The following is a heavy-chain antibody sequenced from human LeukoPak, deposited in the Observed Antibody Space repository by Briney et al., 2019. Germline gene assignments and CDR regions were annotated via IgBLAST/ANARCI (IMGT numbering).Heavy chain of an antibody. CDR1: GFTFSTSW. Sequence: PGGSLRLSCAASGFTFSTSWMSWVRQVPGKGLEWVANIKKDGSETYYVDSVKGRFTISSDNAKNSLYLQMNSLRAEDTAMYYCARGRYSGTTYYFDYWGQGTLVTVSS. CDR2: IKKDGSET. J-gene: IGHJ4*02. CDR3: ARGRYSGTTYYFDY. V-gene: IGHV3-7*03. D-gene: IGHD5-12*01.